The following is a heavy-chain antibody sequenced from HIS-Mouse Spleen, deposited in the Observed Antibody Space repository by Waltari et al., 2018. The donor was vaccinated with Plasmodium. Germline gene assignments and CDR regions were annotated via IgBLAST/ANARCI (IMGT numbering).Heavy chain of an antibody. CDR2: INPNSGGQ. D-gene: IGHD6-13*01. CDR1: GYTFTGYY. CDR3: ARVLGYKAAAGTFVEYFQH. V-gene: IGHV1-2*02. Sequence: QVQLVQSGAEVKKPGASVKVSCKASGYTFTGYYMHWMRQAPGQGLEWMGWINPNSGGQNYAQKFQGRVTMTRDTSISTAYMELSRLRSDDTAAYYCARVLGYKAAAGTFVEYFQHWGQGTLVTVSS. J-gene: IGHJ1*01.